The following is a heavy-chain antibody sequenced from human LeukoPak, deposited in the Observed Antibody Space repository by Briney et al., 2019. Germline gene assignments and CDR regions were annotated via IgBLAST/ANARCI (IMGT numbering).Heavy chain of an antibody. CDR3: AKPYTAAGTAPDWFDP. D-gene: IGHD6-13*01. CDR2: ISYDGSNK. V-gene: IGHV3-30*18. CDR1: GFTFSSYG. J-gene: IGHJ5*02. Sequence: GGSLRLSCAASGFTFSSYGMHWVHQAPGKGLEWVAVISYDGSNKYYADSVKGRFTISRDNSKNTLYLQMNSLRAEDTAVYYCAKPYTAAGTAPDWFDPWGQGTLVTVSS.